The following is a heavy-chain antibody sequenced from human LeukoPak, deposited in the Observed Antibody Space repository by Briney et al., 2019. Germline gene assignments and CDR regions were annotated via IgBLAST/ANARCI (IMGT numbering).Heavy chain of an antibody. CDR1: GFTFSSFS. CDR3: ARAPYYYYDSGSGTRVTGNPDY. J-gene: IGHJ4*02. Sequence: PGGSLRLSCAASGFTFSSFSMNWVRQAPGKGLEWVSSISSSNIYKYYSDSVKGRFTISRDNAKNSLYLQMNSLRADDTAVYYCARAPYYYYDSGSGTRVTGNPDYWGQGTLVTVSS. D-gene: IGHD3-10*01. V-gene: IGHV3-21*01. CDR2: ISSSNIYK.